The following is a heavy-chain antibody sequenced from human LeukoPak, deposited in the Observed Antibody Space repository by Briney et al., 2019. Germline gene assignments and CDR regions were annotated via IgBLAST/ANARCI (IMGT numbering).Heavy chain of an antibody. J-gene: IGHJ4*02. Sequence: GGSLRLSCAASGFTVSSSFMTWVRQAPGKGLEWVSVIYSGGDTYYTDSVKGRFTISRDNSKNTLYLQMNNLRAEDTAVYYCGSEPDYVDGEDWGQGTLVTVSS. V-gene: IGHV3-53*01. CDR1: GFTVSSSF. CDR3: GSEPDYVDGED. CDR2: IYSGGDT. D-gene: IGHD4/OR15-4a*01.